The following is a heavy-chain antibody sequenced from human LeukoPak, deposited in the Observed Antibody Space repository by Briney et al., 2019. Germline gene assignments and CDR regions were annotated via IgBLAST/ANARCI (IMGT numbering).Heavy chain of an antibody. Sequence: ASVKVSFKASGYTFTDYYMEWVRQAPGQGLEWMGWINPNSGGTNYAQKFQGRVTMTRDTSISTAYMELSRLRSDDTAVYFCARHRPGERRFDPWGQGALVTVSS. V-gene: IGHV1-2*02. CDR1: GYTFTDYY. CDR2: INPNSGGT. CDR3: ARHRPGERRFDP. J-gene: IGHJ5*02. D-gene: IGHD3-16*01.